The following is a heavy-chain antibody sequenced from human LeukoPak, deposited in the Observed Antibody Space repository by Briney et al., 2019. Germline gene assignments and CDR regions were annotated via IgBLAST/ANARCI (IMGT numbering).Heavy chain of an antibody. CDR3: ARDGVIVGADFDY. D-gene: IGHD1-26*01. Sequence: GGSLRLSCAASGFTFSRYSMNWARQAPGKGLEWVSSISSGSSYRYYADSLKGRFTISRDNAKNSVYLQMNSLRDEDTAVYYCARDGVIVGADFDYWGQGTLVTVPS. V-gene: IGHV3-21*01. CDR2: ISSGSSYR. J-gene: IGHJ4*02. CDR1: GFTFSRYS.